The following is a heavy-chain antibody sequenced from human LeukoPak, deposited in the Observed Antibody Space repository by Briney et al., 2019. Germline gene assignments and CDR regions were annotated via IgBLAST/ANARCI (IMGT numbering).Heavy chain of an antibody. CDR1: GYTFTDLY. CDR2: LRTNTGGT. J-gene: IGHJ4*02. CDR3: ARHNYDFDFDY. Sequence: ASVKVSCKASGYTFTDLYIHWVRQAPGQGLEWMGFLRTNTGGTSCAQKFQGRVTMTRDTSISTAYLELTSLTSDDTAVYFCARHNYDFDFDYWGQGTLVTVSA. V-gene: IGHV1-2*02. D-gene: IGHD3-3*01.